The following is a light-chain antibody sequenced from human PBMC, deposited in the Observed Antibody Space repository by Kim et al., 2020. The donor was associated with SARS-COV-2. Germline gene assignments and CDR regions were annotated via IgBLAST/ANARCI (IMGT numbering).Light chain of an antibody. J-gene: IGLJ3*02. CDR2: STN. Sequence: HTVVTQEPSFSVSPGGTVTLTCGLNSGSVSTSYYPGWYQQTPGQAPRTLIYSTNTRSSGVPDRFSGSILGNKAALTITGAQADDESDYYCVLYLGSGISVFGGGTQLTVL. CDR3: VLYLGSGISV. V-gene: IGLV8-61*01. CDR1: SGSVSTSYY.